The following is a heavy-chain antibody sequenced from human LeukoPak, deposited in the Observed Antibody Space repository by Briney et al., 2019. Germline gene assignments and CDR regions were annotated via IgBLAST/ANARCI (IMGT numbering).Heavy chain of an antibody. CDR2: IYHTRTT. V-gene: IGHV4-39*01. D-gene: IGHD2-2*01. J-gene: IGHJ2*01. CDR1: GASITSGTYY. Sequence: PSETLSLTCSVSGASITSGTYYWDWLRHPAGKGLEWIGSIYHTRTTNYNPSLMGRATVSFDTSKNQVSLELRSVTDADTAVYYCARGEPSSSQYWWYFDLWGRGTLLTVSS. CDR3: ARGEPSSSQYWWYFDL.